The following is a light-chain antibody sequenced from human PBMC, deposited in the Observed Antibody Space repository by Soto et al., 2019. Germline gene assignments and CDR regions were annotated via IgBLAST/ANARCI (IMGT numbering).Light chain of an antibody. CDR3: SSYAGSGTFV. V-gene: IGLV2-23*01. J-gene: IGLJ1*01. CDR2: EGN. Sequence: QSVLTQPASVSGSPGQSITISCTGTSSDVGSYNLVSWYQQHPGKAPKLMIYEGNRRPSGVSNRFSGSKSGNTASLTISGLPAEDEADYYCSSYAGSGTFVFGSGTKLTVL. CDR1: SSDVGSYNL.